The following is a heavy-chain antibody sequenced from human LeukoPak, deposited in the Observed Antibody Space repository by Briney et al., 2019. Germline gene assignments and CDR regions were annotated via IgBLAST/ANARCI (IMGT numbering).Heavy chain of an antibody. V-gene: IGHV4-34*01. CDR3: ARHRPFRVLRYFDWSWAAFDI. Sequence: PSETLSLTCAVYGGSFSGYYWSWIRQPPGKGLEWIGEINHSGSTNYNPSLKSRVTISVDTSKNQFSLKLSSVTAADTAVYYCARHRPFRVLRYFDWSWAAFDIWGQGTMVTVSS. CDR2: INHSGST. J-gene: IGHJ3*02. CDR1: GGSFSGYY. D-gene: IGHD3-9*01.